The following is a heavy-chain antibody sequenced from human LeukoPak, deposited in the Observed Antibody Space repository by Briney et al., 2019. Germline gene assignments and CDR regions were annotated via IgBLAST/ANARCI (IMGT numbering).Heavy chain of an antibody. CDR2: VSSTGSGT. CDR3: AKDGPLLWFGPTDA. J-gene: IGHJ5*02. Sequence: GGSLRLSCVASGFTFSTYGMSWVRQAPGKGLEWGAAVSSTGSGTYYPDSLKGRFIISRDNSQNTVFLQMNSLRPEDTAFYFCAKDGPLLWFGPTDAWGQGILVTVSS. D-gene: IGHD3-10*01. V-gene: IGHV3-23*01. CDR1: GFTFSTYG.